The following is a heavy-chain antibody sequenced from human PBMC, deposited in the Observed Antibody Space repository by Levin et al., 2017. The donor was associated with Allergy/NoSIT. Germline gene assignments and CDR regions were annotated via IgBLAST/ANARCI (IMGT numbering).Heavy chain of an antibody. V-gene: IGHV3-7*01. CDR2: INRDETTS. Sequence: GGSLRLSCAASGFTFRDSWMTWLRQAPGKGLEFIANINRDETTSNYVDSVKGRFIISRDNAKNSLFLQMNTLRVEDTAVYFCARDPESSAFDIWGRGAMVIVSS. J-gene: IGHJ3*02. CDR1: GFTFRDSW. CDR3: ARDPESSAFDI.